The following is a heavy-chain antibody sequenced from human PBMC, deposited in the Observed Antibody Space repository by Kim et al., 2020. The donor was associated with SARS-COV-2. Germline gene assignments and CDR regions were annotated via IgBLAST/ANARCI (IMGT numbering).Heavy chain of an antibody. V-gene: IGHV3-23*01. CDR1: GFTFNSNA. Sequence: GGSLRLSCAASGFTFNSNAMTWVRQAPGKGLEWVSIISGRGDGTYYADSVKGRFTISRDNSKNTLHLQMSSLRAEDTAVYYCAKFGGEEEFFDWSAAAFETWGQVTMVTVSS. CDR3: AKFGGEEEFFDWSAAAFET. J-gene: IGHJ3*02. D-gene: IGHD3-9*01. CDR2: ISGRGDGT.